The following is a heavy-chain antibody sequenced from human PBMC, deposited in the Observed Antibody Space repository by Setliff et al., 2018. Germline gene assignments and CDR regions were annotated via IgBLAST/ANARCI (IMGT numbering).Heavy chain of an antibody. CDR2: ISRSGGST. J-gene: IGHJ5*02. Sequence: GGSLRLSCAASGFTFRSYAMGWVRQAPGKVLEWVSTISRSGGSTYYADSVKGRFTISRDNSKNTLYLQMNSLSAEDTAVYYFAKAWAGYSSSSDRFDPWGQGTLVTVSS. V-gene: IGHV3-23*01. CDR1: GFTFRSYA. D-gene: IGHD6-6*01. CDR3: AKAWAGYSSSSDRFDP.